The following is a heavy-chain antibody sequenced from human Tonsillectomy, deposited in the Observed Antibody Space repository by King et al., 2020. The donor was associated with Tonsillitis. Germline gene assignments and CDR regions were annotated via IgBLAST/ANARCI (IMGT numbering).Heavy chain of an antibody. CDR3: ASPGPYFDY. V-gene: IGHV3-7*03. CDR1: GFTFSRYW. Sequence: VQLVESGGGLVQPGGSLRLSCVASGFTFSRYWMNWVRQTPGKGLEWVANIKEDGGERYYVDSVKGRFTISRDNAKNSLYLQMNSLRAEDAAVYYCASPGPYFDYWGQGTLVTVSS. CDR2: IKEDGGER. J-gene: IGHJ4*02. D-gene: IGHD3-10*01.